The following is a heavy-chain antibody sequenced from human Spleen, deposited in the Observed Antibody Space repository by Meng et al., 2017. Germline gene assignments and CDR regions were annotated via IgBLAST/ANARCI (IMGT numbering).Heavy chain of an antibody. Sequence: QVQLVQSGSELKKPGASVKVSCRASGYTFTNHAMNWVRQAPGQGLEWVGWINTNPGNPTYAQDFTGRFVFSLDTSVSTAYLQISSLKAEDTAVYYCARGSWGMTITTDWFDPWGQGTLVTVSS. V-gene: IGHV7-4-1*02. CDR2: INTNPGNP. CDR3: ARGSWGMTITTDWFDP. CDR1: GYTFTNHA. J-gene: IGHJ5*02. D-gene: IGHD3-22*01.